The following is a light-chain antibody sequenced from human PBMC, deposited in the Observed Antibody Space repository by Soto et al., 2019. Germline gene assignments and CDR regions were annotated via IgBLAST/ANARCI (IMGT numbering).Light chain of an antibody. CDR2: DGF. CDR3: CSYAGRSTWDVV. J-gene: IGLJ2*01. CDR1: SSGVGGSGR. V-gene: IGLV2-23*01. Sequence: QSVLTQPASVSGSPAQSITISCTGSSSGVGGSGRVSWYQFHPGKAPKLWIFDGFKRPSGVSNRFSRSKSGSTASLTISGLQTEDEADYYCCSYAGRSTWDVVFGGGTKLTVL.